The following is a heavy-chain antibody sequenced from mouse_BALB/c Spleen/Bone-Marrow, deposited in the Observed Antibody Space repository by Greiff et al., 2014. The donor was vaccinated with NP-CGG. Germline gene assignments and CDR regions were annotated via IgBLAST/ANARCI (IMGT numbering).Heavy chain of an antibody. CDR2: IDPANGNT. D-gene: IGHD1-1*01. V-gene: IGHV14-3*02. Sequence: VQLKQSGAALVKPGASVKLSCTASGFNIKDTYMHWVKQRPEQGLERIGRIDPANGNTKYDPKFQGKATIAADTSSNTAYLQLSSLTSEDTAVYYCANYYYGSHFDYWSQGTTLTVSS. J-gene: IGHJ2*01. CDR3: ANYYYGSHFDY. CDR1: GFNIKDTY.